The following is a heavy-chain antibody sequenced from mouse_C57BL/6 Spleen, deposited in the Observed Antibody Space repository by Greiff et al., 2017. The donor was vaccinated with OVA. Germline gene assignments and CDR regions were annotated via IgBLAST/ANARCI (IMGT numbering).Heavy chain of an antibody. J-gene: IGHJ3*01. CDR2: IDPSDSYT. V-gene: IGHV1-59*01. CDR1: GYTFTSYW. Sequence: QVQLQQPGAELVRPGTSVKLSCKASGYTFTSYWMHWVKQRPGQGLEWIGVIDPSDSYTNYNQKFKGKATLTVDTSSSTAYMQLSSLTSEDSAVYYCARDYGSSLRFAYWGQGTLVTVSA. D-gene: IGHD1-1*01. CDR3: ARDYGSSLRFAY.